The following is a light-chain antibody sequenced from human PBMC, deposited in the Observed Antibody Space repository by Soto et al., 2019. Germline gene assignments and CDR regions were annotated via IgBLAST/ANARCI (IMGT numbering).Light chain of an antibody. CDR2: KAS. J-gene: IGKJ1*01. CDR1: QSISSW. CDR3: QQYNSPWT. V-gene: IGKV1-5*03. Sequence: DIQMTQSPSTLSASVGDRVTITCRASQSISSWLAWYQQKPGKAPKLLIYKASSLESGVPSRFSGSGSGTEVTLTISSLQPDDFATYYCQQYNSPWTFGQGTKVEIK.